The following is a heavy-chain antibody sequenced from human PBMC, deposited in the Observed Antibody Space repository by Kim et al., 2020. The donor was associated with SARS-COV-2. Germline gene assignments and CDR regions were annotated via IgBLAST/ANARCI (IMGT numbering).Heavy chain of an antibody. J-gene: IGHJ5*01. CDR1: PFTFSSYN. D-gene: IGHD6-13*01. V-gene: IGHV3-21*01. Sequence: GGSLRLSCAASPFTFSSYNMNWVRQAPGKGLEWVSCISSNSNYIYYADSVKGRFTISRDNAKGSLYLQMNSLRAEDTAVYYCVRNNSNTWFSEKPGAYKWFDSWGQGTLVTVSS. CDR2: ISSNSNYI. CDR3: VRNNSNTWFSEKPGAYKWFDS.